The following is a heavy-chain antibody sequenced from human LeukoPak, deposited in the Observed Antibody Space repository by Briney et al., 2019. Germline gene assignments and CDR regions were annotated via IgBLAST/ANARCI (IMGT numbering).Heavy chain of an antibody. J-gene: IGHJ3*02. CDR2: INPSGGST. CDR3: ARGTGLKAFDI. V-gene: IGHV1-46*01. Sequence: GASVKVSCKASGYKFTNYGISWVRQAPGQGLEWMGIINPSGGSTIYAQKFQGRVTMTRDTSTSTVYMELSSLRSEDTAVYYCARGTGLKAFDIWGQGTMVTVSS. D-gene: IGHD3-10*01. CDR1: GYKFTNYG.